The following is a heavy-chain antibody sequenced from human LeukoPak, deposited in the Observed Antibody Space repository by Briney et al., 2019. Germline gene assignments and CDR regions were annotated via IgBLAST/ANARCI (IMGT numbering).Heavy chain of an antibody. D-gene: IGHD3-22*01. CDR3: AKGQGSYYDSSGYYLFDY. Sequence: GRSLRLSCAASGFTLSSYGMHWVRQAPGKGLEWVAVISYDGSNKYYADSVKGRFTISRDNSKNTLYLQMNSLRAEDTAVYYCAKGQGSYYDSSGYYLFDYWGQGTLVTVSS. CDR1: GFTLSSYG. V-gene: IGHV3-30*18. CDR2: ISYDGSNK. J-gene: IGHJ4*02.